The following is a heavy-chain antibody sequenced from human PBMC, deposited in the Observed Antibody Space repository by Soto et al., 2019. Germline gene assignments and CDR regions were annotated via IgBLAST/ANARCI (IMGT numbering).Heavy chain of an antibody. Sequence: LRLSCAASGFTFSSYAMSWVRQAPGKGLEWVSAXSXXGGXTXXXDXXXXRFTISRDNSKNTLYLQMKSLRAEDTAVYYCAKDLWVAKSDWFDPWGQGTLVTVSS. CDR2: XSXXGGXT. CDR3: AKDLWVAKSDWFDP. CDR1: GFTFSSYA. D-gene: IGHD1-26*01. J-gene: IGHJ5*02. V-gene: IGHV3-23*01.